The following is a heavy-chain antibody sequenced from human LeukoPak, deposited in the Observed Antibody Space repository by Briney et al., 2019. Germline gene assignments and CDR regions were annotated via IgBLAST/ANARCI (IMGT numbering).Heavy chain of an antibody. V-gene: IGHV3-33*01. CDR3: ASGVNYFDY. D-gene: IGHD3-3*01. CDR2: IWYDGSNK. CDR1: GFTFSSYG. J-gene: IGHJ4*02. Sequence: GRSLRLSCEGSGFTFSSYGMHWVRQAPGKGLEWVAVIWYDGSNKYYADFVKGRFTISRDNSKRTLYLQMNSLRAEDTAVYYCASGVNYFDYWGQGTLVTVSS.